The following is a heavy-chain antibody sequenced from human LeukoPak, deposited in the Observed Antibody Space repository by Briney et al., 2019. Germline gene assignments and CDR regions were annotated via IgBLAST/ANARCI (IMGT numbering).Heavy chain of an antibody. J-gene: IGHJ4*02. CDR2: IRYDGSNK. D-gene: IGHD3-22*01. CDR1: GFTFSSYG. V-gene: IGHV3-30*02. CDR3: AKDPTHYRVWDYYETIGLSY. Sequence: GGSLRLSCAASGFTFSSYGMHWVRQAPGKGLEWVAFIRYDGSNKYYADSVKGRFTISRDNSKNTLNLQMDSLRAEDTAVYYCAKDPTHYRVWDYYETIGLSYWGQGTLVTVSS.